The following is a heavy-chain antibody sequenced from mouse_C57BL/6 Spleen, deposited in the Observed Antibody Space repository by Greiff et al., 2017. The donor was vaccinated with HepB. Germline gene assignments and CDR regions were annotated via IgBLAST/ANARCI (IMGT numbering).Heavy chain of an antibody. Sequence: QVQLKQPGAELVKPGASVKLSCKASGYTFTSYWMQWVKQRPGQGLEWIGEIDPSDSYTNYNQKFKGKATLTVDTSSSTAYMQLSSLTSEDSAVYYCAFYYYGSSGSYWGQGTTLTVSS. CDR1: GYTFTSYW. CDR2: IDPSDSYT. J-gene: IGHJ2*01. D-gene: IGHD1-1*01. V-gene: IGHV1-50*01. CDR3: AFYYYGSSGSY.